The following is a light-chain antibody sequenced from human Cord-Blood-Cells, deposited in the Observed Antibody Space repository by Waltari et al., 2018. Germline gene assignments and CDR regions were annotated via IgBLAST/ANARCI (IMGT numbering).Light chain of an antibody. Sequence: DTQMTQYPSSLSASVGDRVTITCRASQSISSYLNWYQQKPGKAPKLLIYAASSLQSGVPSRFSGSGSGTDYTLTISSLQPEDFATYYCQQSYSTPLTFGGVTKVEIK. CDR3: QQSYSTPLT. V-gene: IGKV1-39*01. CDR1: QSISSY. J-gene: IGKJ4*01. CDR2: AAS.